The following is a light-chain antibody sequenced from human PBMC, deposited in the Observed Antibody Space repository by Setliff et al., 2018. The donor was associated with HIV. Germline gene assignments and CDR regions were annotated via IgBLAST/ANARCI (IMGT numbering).Light chain of an antibody. J-gene: IGLJ1*01. CDR1: SSDVGGYNY. CDR2: EVS. CDR3: SSYTDSSTLV. Sequence: QSVLAQPPSVSGSPGQSVTISCTGTSSDVGGYNYVSWYQQHPGKAPKLMIYEVSNRPSGVSNRFSGSKSGNTASLTISGLQAEDEGDYYCSSYTDSSTLVFGTGTKVTVL. V-gene: IGLV2-14*01.